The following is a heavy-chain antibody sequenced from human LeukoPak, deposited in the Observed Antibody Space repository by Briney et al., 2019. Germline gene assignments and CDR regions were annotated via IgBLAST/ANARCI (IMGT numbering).Heavy chain of an antibody. V-gene: IGHV3-23*01. CDR1: GFTFSSYA. J-gene: IGHJ4*02. Sequence: AGGSLRLSCAASGFTFSSYAMSWVRQAPGKGLEWVSAISGSGGSTYYADSVKGRFTISRDNSKNTLYLQMNSLRAEDTAVYYCAKNLGIAAAGPGTAFDYWGQGTLVTVSS. D-gene: IGHD6-13*01. CDR2: ISGSGGST. CDR3: AKNLGIAAAGPGTAFDY.